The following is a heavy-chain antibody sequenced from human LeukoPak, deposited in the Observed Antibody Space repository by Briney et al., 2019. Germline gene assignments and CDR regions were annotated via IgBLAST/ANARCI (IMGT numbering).Heavy chain of an antibody. CDR2: FYHEDGET. CDR1: GYTLTELS. V-gene: IGHV1-24*01. CDR3: ATDLGIRITMIAPQS. Sequence: ASVKVSCKVSGYTLTELSMDWVRQAPGKGLEGGGGFYHEDGETIYAQKFQGRVTITEDTSTDTADMEVNSLRAEDTAVYYCATDLGIRITMIAPQSWGQGTLVTVSS. J-gene: IGHJ4*02. D-gene: IGHD3-22*01.